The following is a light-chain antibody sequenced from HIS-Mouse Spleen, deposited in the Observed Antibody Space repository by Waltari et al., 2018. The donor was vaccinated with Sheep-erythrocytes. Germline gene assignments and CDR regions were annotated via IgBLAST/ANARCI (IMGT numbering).Light chain of an antibody. CDR2: QDS. CDR1: KLGDKY. V-gene: IGLV3-1*01. Sequence: SYELTQPPSVSVSPGQTASITCSGDKLGDKYACWYQQKPGQSPVQVIYQDSKRPSGIPARFSGSNSGNTASLTISGLQAEDEADYYCCSYAGSYNHVFATGTKVTVL. CDR3: CSYAGSYNHV. J-gene: IGLJ1*01.